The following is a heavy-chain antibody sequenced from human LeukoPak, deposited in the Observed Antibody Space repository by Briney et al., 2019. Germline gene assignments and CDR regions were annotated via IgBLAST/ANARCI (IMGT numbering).Heavy chain of an antibody. CDR2: ISAGGGST. Sequence: GSLRLSCAASGFTFSNYAMSWVRQAPGKGLEWVSGISAGGGSTYYADSVKGRFTISRDNSKNTLYLQMNSLRAEDTAVYYCAKPITASNPFDYWGQGTLVTVSS. CDR1: GFTFSNYA. CDR3: AKPITASNPFDY. V-gene: IGHV3-23*01. D-gene: IGHD1-20*01. J-gene: IGHJ4*02.